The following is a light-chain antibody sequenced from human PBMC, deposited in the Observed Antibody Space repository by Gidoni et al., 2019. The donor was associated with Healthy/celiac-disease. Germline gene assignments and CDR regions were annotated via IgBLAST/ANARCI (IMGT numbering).Light chain of an antibody. V-gene: IGKV3-20*01. CDR1: QIVSSSY. CDR2: GAS. CDR3: QQYGSSPRT. Sequence: IVLTQSPVTLSLSPGERATLSCRASQIVSSSYLSWYQQKPGQAPRLLSYGASSRATGIPDRFSGSGSGTDFTLTISRLEPEDFAVYYCQQYGSSPRTFGQGTKVEIK. J-gene: IGKJ1*01.